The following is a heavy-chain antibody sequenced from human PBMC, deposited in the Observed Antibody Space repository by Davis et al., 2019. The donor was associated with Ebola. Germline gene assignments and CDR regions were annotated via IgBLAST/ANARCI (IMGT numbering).Heavy chain of an antibody. Sequence: LRLSCTVSGGSISSGGYYWSWIRQHPGKGLEWIGCIYYSGSTYYNPSLKSRVTISVDTSTNQFSLKLSSVTAADTAVYYCARGGYYYDSSGYPFDYWGQGTLVTVSS. CDR2: IYYSGST. CDR3: ARGGYYYDSSGYPFDY. V-gene: IGHV4-31*03. J-gene: IGHJ4*02. CDR1: GGSISSGGYY. D-gene: IGHD3-22*01.